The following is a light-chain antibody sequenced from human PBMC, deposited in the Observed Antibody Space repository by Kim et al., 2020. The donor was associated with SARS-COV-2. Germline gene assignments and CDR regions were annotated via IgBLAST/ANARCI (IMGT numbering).Light chain of an antibody. CDR1: QPINTY. J-gene: IGKJ1*01. CDR2: AAS. Sequence: ASVGASVIITCRASQPINTYLNWYQHKPGRAPSLLIYAASHLQRGVPSRFSATGVGTVFTLTITSLQPEDLATYYCQQSYDTPTTFGQGTKVDIK. CDR3: QQSYDTPTT. V-gene: IGKV1-39*01.